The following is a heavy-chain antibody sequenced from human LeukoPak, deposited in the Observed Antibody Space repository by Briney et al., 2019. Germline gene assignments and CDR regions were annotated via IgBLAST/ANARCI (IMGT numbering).Heavy chain of an antibody. J-gene: IGHJ4*02. CDR2: IKSKSDGGTT. CDR3: ITFSMIVVVITD. D-gene: IGHD3-22*01. Sequence: GGSLRLSCAASGFTFSNAWMSWVRQAPGKGLEWVGRIKSKSDGGTTDYAAPVKGRFTISRDDSKNTLYLQMNSLKAEDTAVYYCITFSMIVVVITDWGQGTLVTVSS. CDR1: GFTFSNAW. V-gene: IGHV3-15*01.